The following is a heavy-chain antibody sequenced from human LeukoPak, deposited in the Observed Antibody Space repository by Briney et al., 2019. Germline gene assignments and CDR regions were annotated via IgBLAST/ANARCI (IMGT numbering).Heavy chain of an antibody. V-gene: IGHV3-23*01. CDR3: ARRAYSYDFDY. Sequence: GGSLRLSCAASGFTFTNYAMTWVRQAPGKGLEWVSAISGSGGYTYYADSVKGRFTISRDNFKNTLYLQMNSPRAEDTAVYYCARRAYSYDFDYWGQGTLVTVSS. CDR1: GFTFTNYA. J-gene: IGHJ4*02. CDR2: ISGSGGYT. D-gene: IGHD5-18*01.